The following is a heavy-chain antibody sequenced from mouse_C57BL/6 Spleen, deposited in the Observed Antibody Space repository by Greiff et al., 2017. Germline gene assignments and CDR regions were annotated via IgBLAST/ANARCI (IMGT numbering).Heavy chain of an antibody. J-gene: IGHJ3*01. CDR3: AHYYSSNDGLDY. V-gene: IGHV14-4*01. CDR2: IDPADGYT. CDR1: GFTFKDDY. Sequence: VQLQQSGAELVRPGASVKLSCTASGFTFKDDYMHWVKQRPEQGLEWIGGIDPADGYTEYASKFQGKATITVDTSSNTAYLQLSSLTSEDTAVXYCAHYYSSNDGLDYWGQGTLVTVSA. D-gene: IGHD1-1*01.